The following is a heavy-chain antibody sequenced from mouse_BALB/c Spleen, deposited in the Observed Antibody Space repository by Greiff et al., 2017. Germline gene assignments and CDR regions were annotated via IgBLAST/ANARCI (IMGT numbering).Heavy chain of an antibody. CDR2: IDPANGNT. J-gene: IGHJ4*01. CDR1: GFNIKDTY. CDR3: ARNRNYAMDD. Sequence: VQLKQSGAELVKPGASVKLSCTASGFNIKDTYMHWVKQRPEQGLEWIGRIDPANGNTKYDPKFQGKATITADTSSNTAYLQLSSLTSEDTAVYYCARNRNYAMDDWGQGTSVTVSS. V-gene: IGHV14-3*02.